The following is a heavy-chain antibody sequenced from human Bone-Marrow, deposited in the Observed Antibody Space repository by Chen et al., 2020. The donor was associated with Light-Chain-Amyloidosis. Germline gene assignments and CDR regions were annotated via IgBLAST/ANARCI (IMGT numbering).Heavy chain of an antibody. CDR3: ARDRLARAGYCSGGSCYGRPSYYMDV. Sequence: QVQLQESGPGLVKPSQTLSLTCTVSGGSISSGSYYWSWIRQPAGKGLEWIGRIYTSGSTNYNPARKSRGTISVDTSKNQFSLKLSSVTAADTAVYYCARDRLARAGYCSGGSCYGRPSYYMDVWGKGTTVTVSS. D-gene: IGHD2-15*01. J-gene: IGHJ6*03. CDR2: IYTSGST. V-gene: IGHV4-61*02. CDR1: GGSISSGSYY.